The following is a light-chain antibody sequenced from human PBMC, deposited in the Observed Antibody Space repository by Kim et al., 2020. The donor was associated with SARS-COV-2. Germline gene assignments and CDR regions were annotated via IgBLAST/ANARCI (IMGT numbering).Light chain of an antibody. Sequence: ASVKRTCTLSSGHNSNAIAWHQQQPEKGPRYLMKVKSDGSHIKGDGIPDRFSGSSSGAERYLIISSLQSEDEADYYCQTWGTGIRVFGGGTKLTVL. CDR2: VKSDGSH. J-gene: IGLJ3*02. CDR3: QTWGTGIRV. V-gene: IGLV4-69*01. CDR1: SGHNSNA.